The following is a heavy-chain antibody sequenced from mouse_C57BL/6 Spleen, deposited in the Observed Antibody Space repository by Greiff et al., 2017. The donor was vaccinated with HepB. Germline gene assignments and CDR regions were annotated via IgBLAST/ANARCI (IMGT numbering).Heavy chain of an antibody. D-gene: IGHD2-4*01. CDR1: GYTFTDYN. Sequence: EVQLQQSGPELVKPGASVKMSCKASGYTFTDYNMHWVKQSHGKSLEWIGYINPNNGGTSYNQKFKGKATLTVNKSSSTAYMELRRLTSEDAAVYYCAREGLRYYYAMDYWGQGTSVTFSS. V-gene: IGHV1-22*01. J-gene: IGHJ4*01. CDR3: AREGLRYYYAMDY. CDR2: INPNNGGT.